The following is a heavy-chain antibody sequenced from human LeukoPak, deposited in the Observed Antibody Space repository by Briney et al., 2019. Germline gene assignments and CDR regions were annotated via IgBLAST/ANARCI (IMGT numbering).Heavy chain of an antibody. V-gene: IGHV3-15*07. CDR2: IKSKTDGGTT. CDR3: TSRPVAGTPYYYYGMDV. J-gene: IGHJ6*02. Sequence: GGSLRLSCAASGFTFSNYSMDWVRQAPGKGLEWVGRIKSKTDGGTTDYAAPVKGRFTISRDDSKNTLYLQMNSLKTEDTAAYYCTSRPVAGTPYYYYGMDVWGQGTTVTVSS. D-gene: IGHD6-19*01. CDR1: GFTFSNYS.